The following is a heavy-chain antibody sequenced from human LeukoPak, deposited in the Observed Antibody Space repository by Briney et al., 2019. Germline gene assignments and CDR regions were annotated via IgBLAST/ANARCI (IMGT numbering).Heavy chain of an antibody. Sequence: GGSLRLSCTASGFTLSSYEMSWIRQAPGKGLEWVSSIDYSGGSTYYADSVKGRFTISRDNSKNTLYLQLNSLRAEDTAVYYCARDGKGLAYYFDYWGQGTLVTVSS. J-gene: IGHJ4*02. D-gene: IGHD6-19*01. CDR1: GFTLSSYE. V-gene: IGHV3-23*01. CDR3: ARDGKGLAYYFDY. CDR2: IDYSGGST.